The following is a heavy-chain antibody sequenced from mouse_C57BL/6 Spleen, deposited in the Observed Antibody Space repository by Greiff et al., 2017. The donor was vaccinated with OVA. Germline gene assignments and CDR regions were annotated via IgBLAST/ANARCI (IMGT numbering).Heavy chain of an antibody. J-gene: IGHJ4*01. D-gene: IGHD1-1*01. CDR1: GYTFTSYG. CDR2: IYPRSGNT. Sequence: VKVVESGAELARPGASVKLSCKASGYTFTSYGISWVKQRTGQGLEWIGEIYPRSGNTYYNEKFKGKATLTADKYSSTAYMELRSLTSEDSAVYFCARIYDDSSDVNYYAMDYWGQGTSVTVSS. V-gene: IGHV1-81*01. CDR3: ARIYDDSSDVNYYAMDY.